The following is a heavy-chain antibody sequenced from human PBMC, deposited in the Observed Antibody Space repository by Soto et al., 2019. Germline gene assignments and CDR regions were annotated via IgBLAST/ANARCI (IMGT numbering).Heavy chain of an antibody. CDR1: GYTLTELS. CDR3: ATSSMIVVDRTPEPDGMDV. V-gene: IGHV1-24*01. J-gene: IGHJ6*02. CDR2: FDPEDGET. D-gene: IGHD3-22*01. Sequence: ASVKVSCKVSGYTLTELSMHWVRQAPGKGLEWMGGFDPEDGETIYAQKFQGRVTMTEDTSTDTAYMELSSLRSEDTAVYYCATSSMIVVDRTPEPDGMDVWGQGTTVTVSS.